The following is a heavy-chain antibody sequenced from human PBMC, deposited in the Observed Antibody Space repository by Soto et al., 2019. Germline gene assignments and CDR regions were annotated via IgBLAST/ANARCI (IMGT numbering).Heavy chain of an antibody. J-gene: IGHJ6*03. V-gene: IGHV4-39*01. D-gene: IGHD1-1*01. CDR2: IYYSGST. CDR3: ARRSQPYYYYYYMDV. Sequence: SETLSLTCTVSGGSISSSSYYWGWIRQPPGKGLEWIGSIYYSGSTYYNPPLKSRVTISVDTSKNQFSLKLSSVTAADTAVYYCARRSQPYYYYYYMDVWGKGTTVTVS. CDR1: GGSISSSSYY.